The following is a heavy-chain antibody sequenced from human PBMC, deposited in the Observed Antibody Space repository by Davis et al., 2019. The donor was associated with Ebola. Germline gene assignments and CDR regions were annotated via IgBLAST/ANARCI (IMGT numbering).Heavy chain of an antibody. Sequence: PGGSLRLSCAASGFTFSSYSMNWVRQAPGKGLEWVSYISSSSSTIYYADSVKGRFTISRDNAKNSLYLQMNSLRDEDTAVYYCARTGCCSSTSCYHYYYYYMDVWGKGTTVTVSS. CDR1: GFTFSSYS. V-gene: IGHV3-48*02. J-gene: IGHJ6*03. CDR2: ISSSSSTI. CDR3: ARTGCCSSTSCYHYYYYYMDV. D-gene: IGHD2-2*01.